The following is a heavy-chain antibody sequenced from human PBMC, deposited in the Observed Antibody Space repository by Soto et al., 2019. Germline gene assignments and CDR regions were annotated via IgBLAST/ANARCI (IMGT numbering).Heavy chain of an antibody. V-gene: IGHV5-10-1*01. CDR2: IDPSDSYT. D-gene: IGHD2-2*02. CDR3: ARLDIVVVPAAIGGGYYYGMDV. J-gene: IGHJ6*02. CDR1: GYSFTSYW. Sequence: GESLKISCKGSGYSFTSYWISWVRQMPGKGLEWMGRIDPSDSYTNYSPSFQGHVTISADKSISTAYLQWSSLKASDTAMYYCARLDIVVVPAAIGGGYYYGMDVWGQGTTVTVSS.